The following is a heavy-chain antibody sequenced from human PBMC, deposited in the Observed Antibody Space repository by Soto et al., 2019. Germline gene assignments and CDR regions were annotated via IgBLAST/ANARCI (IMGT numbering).Heavy chain of an antibody. V-gene: IGHV5-51*01. CDR3: ALKRYCSGGSCPYNDAFDI. CDR1: GYSFTSYW. J-gene: IGHJ3*02. CDR2: IYPGDSDT. Sequence: GASLKISCKGSGYSFTSYWIGWVRQMPGKGLEWMGIIYPGDSDTRYSPSFQGQVTISADKSISTAYLQWSSLKASDTAMYYCALKRYCSGGSCPYNDAFDIWGQGTMVTVSS. D-gene: IGHD2-15*01.